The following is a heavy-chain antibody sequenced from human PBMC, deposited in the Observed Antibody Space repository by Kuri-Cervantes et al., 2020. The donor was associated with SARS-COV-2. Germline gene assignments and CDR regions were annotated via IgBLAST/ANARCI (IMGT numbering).Heavy chain of an antibody. CDR1: GFTFSSYA. D-gene: IGHD6-13*01. Sequence: GESLKISCAASGFTFSSYAMHWVRQAPGKGLEWVAVISYDGSNKYYADSVKGRFTISRDNSKNTLYLQMNSLRAEDTAVYYCARELGSWPFDYWGHGTLVTVSS. CDR2: ISYDGSNK. CDR3: ARELGSWPFDY. J-gene: IGHJ4*01. V-gene: IGHV3-30-3*01.